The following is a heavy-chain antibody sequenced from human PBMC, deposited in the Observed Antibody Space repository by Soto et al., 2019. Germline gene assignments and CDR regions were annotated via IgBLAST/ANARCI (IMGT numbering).Heavy chain of an antibody. D-gene: IGHD2-8*01. V-gene: IGHV5-10-1*01. J-gene: IGHJ4*02. CDR2: IDPSDSRT. CDR3: ARQNSNGDLVI. Sequence: PGESLKISCEASGYMFPIYHISWVRQMPGKGLEWVGKIDPSDSRTMYRPSSRARITISVDKSINTAYLEWGRLKASDTAMYYCARQNSNGDLVIWGQGMQVTVAA. CDR1: GYMFPIYH.